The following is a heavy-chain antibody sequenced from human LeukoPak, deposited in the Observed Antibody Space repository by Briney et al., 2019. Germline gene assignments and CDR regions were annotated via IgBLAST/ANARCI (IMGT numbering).Heavy chain of an antibody. CDR1: GFTFSSYS. J-gene: IGHJ6*04. D-gene: IGHD3-9*01. CDR2: INSSSSYI. CDR3: ASSPILRYFDWLREKVMDV. V-gene: IGHV3-21*01. Sequence: GGSLRLSCAASGFTFSSYSMNWVRQAPGKGLEWVSSINSSSSYIYYADSVKGRFTISRDNAKNSLYLQMNSLRAEDTAVYYCASSPILRYFDWLREKVMDVWGKGTTVTVSS.